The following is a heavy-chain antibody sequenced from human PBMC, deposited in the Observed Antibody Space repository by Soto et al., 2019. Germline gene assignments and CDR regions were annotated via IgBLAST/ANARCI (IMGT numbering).Heavy chain of an antibody. V-gene: IGHV5-51*01. Sequence: PGESLKISCKGSGYSFTSYWIGWVRQMPGKGLEWMGIIYPGDSDTRYSPSFQGQVTISADKSISTAYLQWSSLKASDTAMYYCARLAYCGGDCYGAGSPTALMDVWGQGTTVTVSS. D-gene: IGHD2-21*02. J-gene: IGHJ6*02. CDR3: ARLAYCGGDCYGAGSPTALMDV. CDR2: IYPGDSDT. CDR1: GYSFTSYW.